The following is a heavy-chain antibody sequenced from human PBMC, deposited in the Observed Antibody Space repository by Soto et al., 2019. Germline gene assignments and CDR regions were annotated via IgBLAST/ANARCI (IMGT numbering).Heavy chain of an antibody. CDR2: IYYSGST. J-gene: IGHJ5*02. CDR1: GGSISSGGYY. D-gene: IGHD3-9*01. CDR3: ARVGLSRDYDILTGYWKANWFDP. V-gene: IGHV4-31*03. Sequence: SETLSLTCTVSGGSISSGGYYWSWIRQHPGKGLEWIGYIYYSGSTYYNPSLKSRVTISVDTSKNQFSLKLSSVTAADTAVYYCARVGLSRDYDILTGYWKANWFDPWGQGTLVTVSS.